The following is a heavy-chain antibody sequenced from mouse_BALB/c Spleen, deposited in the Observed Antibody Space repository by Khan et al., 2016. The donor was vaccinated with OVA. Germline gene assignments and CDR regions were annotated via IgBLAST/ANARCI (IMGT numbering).Heavy chain of an antibody. Sequence: EVQGVESGGGLVKPGGSLKLSCAASGFTFSTYAMSWVRQTPEKRLEWVATINSDGDYTYYPDSVTGRFTISRDNAKNTLYMHMSSLRSEDTAMYYCARSRYGNFAYWGQGTLVTVSA. CDR2: INSDGDYT. CDR1: GFTFSTYA. CDR3: ARSRYGNFAY. D-gene: IGHD2-1*01. V-gene: IGHV5-9-3*01. J-gene: IGHJ3*01.